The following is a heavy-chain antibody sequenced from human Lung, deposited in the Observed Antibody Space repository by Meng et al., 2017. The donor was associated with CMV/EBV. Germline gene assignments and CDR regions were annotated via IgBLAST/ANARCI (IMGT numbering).Heavy chain of an antibody. D-gene: IGHD3-22*01. J-gene: IGHJ5*02. CDR3: ERTVKYYYNSSGSDP. V-gene: IGHV5-51*01. CDR1: GYSFTSYW. Sequence: GXSXKISXKGSGYSFTSYWIGWVRQMPGKGLEWMGIIYPGDSDTRYRPSFQGQVTISADKSTSTAYLQWSSLKASDTAMYHCERTVKYYYNSSGSDPWGQGXLVTVSS. CDR2: IYPGDSDT.